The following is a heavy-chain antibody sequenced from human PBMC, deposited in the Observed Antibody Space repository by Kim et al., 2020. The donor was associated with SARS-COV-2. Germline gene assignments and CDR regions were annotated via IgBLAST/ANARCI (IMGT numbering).Heavy chain of an antibody. D-gene: IGHD1-7*01. CDR3: ASSEETGTTNFDY. J-gene: IGHJ4*02. CDR2: IIPILGIA. V-gene: IGHV1-69*04. Sequence: SVKVSCKASGGTFSSYAISWVRQAPGQGLEWMGRIIPILGIANYAQKFQGRVTITADKSTSTAYMELSSLRSEDTAVYYCASSEETGTTNFDYWGQGTLVTVSS. CDR1: GGTFSSYA.